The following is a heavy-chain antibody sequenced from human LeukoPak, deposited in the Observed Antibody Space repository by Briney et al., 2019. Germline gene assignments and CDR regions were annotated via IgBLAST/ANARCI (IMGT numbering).Heavy chain of an antibody. CDR3: ARGPPNWGYDY. D-gene: IGHD7-27*01. CDR1: GYTFTSYD. CDR2: MSPNSGDT. V-gene: IGHV1-8*01. Sequence: APVKVSCKASGYTFTSYDFNWVRQATGQRPEWMGWMSPNSGDTGYAQKFQGRVTMTRNTSISTAYMELSSLRSDDTAVYYCARGPPNWGYDYWGPRTLVTVSS. J-gene: IGHJ4*02.